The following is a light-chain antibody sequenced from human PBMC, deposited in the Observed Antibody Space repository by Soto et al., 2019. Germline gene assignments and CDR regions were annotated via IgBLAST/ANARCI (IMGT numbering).Light chain of an antibody. CDR3: SSYTTSNTRQIV. Sequence: QFGRTPPASRAWISGQAVTIYCTGTSSDVGGYNYVSWYQQHPGKAPKFMIYDVSNRPSGVSNRFSGSKSGNTASLTISGLQAEDEADYYCSSYTTSNTRQIVFGTGTKVTVL. CDR1: SSDVGGYNY. V-gene: IGLV2-14*01. CDR2: DVS. J-gene: IGLJ1*01.